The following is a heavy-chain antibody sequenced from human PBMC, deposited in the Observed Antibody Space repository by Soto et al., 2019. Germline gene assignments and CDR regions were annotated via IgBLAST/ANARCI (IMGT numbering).Heavy chain of an antibody. CDR2: ICYSGST. V-gene: IGHV4-59*01. CDR3: ARRDYYVSSGYSEAFDI. Sequence: PSETLSITCTVSGGSISSYYWSWIRQPPGKGLEWIGYICYSGSTNFIPSLKGRVTISVDTSKNQFSLMQSSVTCADTAVYYCARRDYYVSSGYSEAFDIGGQGTRVTV. J-gene: IGHJ3*02. D-gene: IGHD3-22*01. CDR1: GGSISSYY.